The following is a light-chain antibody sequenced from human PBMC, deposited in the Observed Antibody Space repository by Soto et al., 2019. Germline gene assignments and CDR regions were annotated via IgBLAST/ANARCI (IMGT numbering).Light chain of an antibody. CDR2: AAS. CDR3: QQTYSIPLT. Sequence: DIQMTQSPSSLSASLGDRVTIACRASQSISRYLNWYQHKPGKAPNXLIYAASSLKPGVPSRFSGSGSGTDLTLTISSLQPEDFETYYGQQTYSIPLTFGGGTKVDIK. V-gene: IGKV1-39*01. J-gene: IGKJ4*01. CDR1: QSISRY.